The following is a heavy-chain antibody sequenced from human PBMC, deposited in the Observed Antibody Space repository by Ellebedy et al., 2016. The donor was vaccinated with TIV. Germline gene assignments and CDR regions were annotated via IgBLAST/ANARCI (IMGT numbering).Heavy chain of an antibody. J-gene: IGHJ4*02. Sequence: GESLKISCAASGFTFSSYGMHWVRQAPGKGLEWVADITYDGSNKYYAESVKGRFTISKDNSKNTLYLQMNSLRAEDTAVYYCGKDDPFETGALDYWGQGTLVTVSS. D-gene: IGHD3-10*01. CDR1: GFTFSSYG. CDR3: GKDDPFETGALDY. CDR2: ITYDGSNK. V-gene: IGHV3-30*18.